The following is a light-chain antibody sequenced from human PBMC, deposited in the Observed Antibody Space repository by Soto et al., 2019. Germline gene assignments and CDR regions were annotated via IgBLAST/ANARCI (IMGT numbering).Light chain of an antibody. CDR1: SSGVGGYNY. CDR2: DVS. V-gene: IGLV2-11*01. CDR3: CSYAVTYYV. Sequence: QSVLTQPRSVSGSPGQSVTISCTGTSSGVGGYNYVSWYPQHPGKAPKFMIYDVSKRPSGVPDRFSGSKSGNTASLTISGLQAEDEADYYCCSYAVTYYVFGTGTKLTVL. J-gene: IGLJ1*01.